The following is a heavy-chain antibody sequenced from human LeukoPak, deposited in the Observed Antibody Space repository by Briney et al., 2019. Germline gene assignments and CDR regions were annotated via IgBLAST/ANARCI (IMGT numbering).Heavy chain of an antibody. J-gene: IGHJ4*02. CDR3: ARGPLSHPWIQLWRFDY. D-gene: IGHD5-18*01. CDR2: IYTSGNT. CDR1: GGSIRSYY. V-gene: IGHV4-4*07. Sequence: SETLSLTCTVSGGSIRSYYIYTSGNTNQNSSPKSRVSMSVDTSKNQFSLKLSSVTAADTDVYYCARGPLSHPWIQLWRFDYWGQGTLVTVSS.